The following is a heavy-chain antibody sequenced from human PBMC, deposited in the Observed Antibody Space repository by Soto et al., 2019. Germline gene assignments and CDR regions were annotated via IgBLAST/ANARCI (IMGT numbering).Heavy chain of an antibody. D-gene: IGHD6-13*01. Sequence: PVGSLRLSCVASEFTFSSYEMNWVRQAPGKGLEWVSYISSSGGTIYYTDSVKGRFTISRDNAKKSLYLQMNSLRAEDTAVYYCVRFGGAAAGPGDYWGQGTLVTVSS. J-gene: IGHJ4*02. V-gene: IGHV3-48*03. CDR1: EFTFSSYE. CDR2: ISSSGGTI. CDR3: VRFGGAAAGPGDY.